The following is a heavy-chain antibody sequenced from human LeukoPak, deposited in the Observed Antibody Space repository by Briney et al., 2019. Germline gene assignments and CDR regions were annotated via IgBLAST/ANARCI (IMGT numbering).Heavy chain of an antibody. CDR2: VNRDGSET. V-gene: IGHV3-7*03. CDR3: ARNNGMDV. Sequence: GGPLRLSCAASGFALSSHWMTWVRQVPGRGPEWVANVNRDGSETYYLDSVKGRFTISKDNAKNTLYLQMNSLRAEDTALYHCARNNGMDVWGQGTTVIVSS. J-gene: IGHJ6*02. CDR1: GFALSSHW.